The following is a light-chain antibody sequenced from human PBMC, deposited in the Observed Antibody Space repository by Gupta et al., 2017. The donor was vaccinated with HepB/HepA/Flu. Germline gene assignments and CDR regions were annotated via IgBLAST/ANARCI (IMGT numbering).Light chain of an antibody. CDR1: SSDVGRYNV. CDR3: CSYADPNTFV. CDR2: EVS. J-gene: IGLJ1*01. V-gene: IGLV2-23*02. Sequence: GSPGQSITISCTGTSSDVGRYNVVSWYQQYPGKTPKLVIYEVSKRPSGVSDRFAGSKSGNTASLTISGLQAEDEADYYCCSYADPNTFVFGSGTKVTVL.